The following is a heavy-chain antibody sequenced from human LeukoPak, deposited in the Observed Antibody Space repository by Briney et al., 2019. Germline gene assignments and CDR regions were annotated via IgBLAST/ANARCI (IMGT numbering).Heavy chain of an antibody. V-gene: IGHV3-11*01. J-gene: IGHJ4*02. D-gene: IGHD1-26*01. CDR1: GFTFSDSF. Sequence: GGSLRLSCTASGFTFSDSFMCWIRQAPGKGLEWISYISSRGTTIYYADSVKGRFTISRDNAKNSLYLQINSLRVDDTAVFYCAKGSLAVPTTPFDFWGQGTLVTVSS. CDR2: ISSRGTTI. CDR3: AKGSLAVPTTPFDF.